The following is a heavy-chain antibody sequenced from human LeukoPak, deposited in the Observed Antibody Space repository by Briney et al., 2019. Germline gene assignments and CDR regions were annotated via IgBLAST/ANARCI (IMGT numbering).Heavy chain of an antibody. J-gene: IGHJ4*02. CDR2: IYPVDAVT. V-gene: IGHV5-51*03. CDR3: ARITMVRGVMNFDY. CDR1: RYSSTSYW. D-gene: IGHD3-10*01. Sequence: PVQSLKISSTGSRYSSTSYWIGWVRHIPGKGLEWMGIIYPVDAVTRYSPSFQGQVTISADKSISTAYLQWSSLKASDTAMYYCARITMVRGVMNFDYWGQGTLVTVSS.